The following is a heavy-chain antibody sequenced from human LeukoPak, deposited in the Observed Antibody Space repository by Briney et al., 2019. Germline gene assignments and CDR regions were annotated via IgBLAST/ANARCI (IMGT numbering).Heavy chain of an antibody. CDR2: ISSSSTVI. CDR3: AREYSNSSGRAFDI. V-gene: IGHV3-48*01. CDR1: GFTFGSYT. J-gene: IGHJ3*02. Sequence: GGSLRLSCAASGFTFGSYTMNWVRQAPGKGLEWISSISSSSTVIYYADSVKGRFTISRDNAKNSLSLQMNSLRAEDTAVYYCAREYSNSSGRAFDIWGQGTMVTVSS. D-gene: IGHD6-6*01.